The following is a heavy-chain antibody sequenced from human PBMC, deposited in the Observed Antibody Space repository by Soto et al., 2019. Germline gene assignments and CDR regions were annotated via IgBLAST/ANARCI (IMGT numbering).Heavy chain of an antibody. J-gene: IGHJ5*02. D-gene: IGHD4-17*01. CDR1: GFTFSSYG. CDR2: IWYDGSNK. CDR3: ARDPDYGGNGWFDP. Sequence: GGSLRLSCAASGFTFSSYGMHWVRQAPGKGLEWVAVIWYDGSNKYYADSVKGRFTISRDNSKNTLYLQMNSLRAEDTAVYYCARDPDYGGNGWFDPWGQGTLVTVSS. V-gene: IGHV3-33*01.